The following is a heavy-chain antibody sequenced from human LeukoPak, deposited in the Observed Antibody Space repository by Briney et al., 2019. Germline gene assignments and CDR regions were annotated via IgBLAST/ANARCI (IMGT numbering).Heavy chain of an antibody. J-gene: IGHJ4*02. CDR2: ISGSGGST. V-gene: IGHV3-23*01. Sequence: GGSLRLSCAASGFTFSSYAMSWVRQAPGKGPEWVSAISGSGGSTYYADSVKGRFTISRDNSKNTLYLQMNSLRAEDTAVYYCAKDRGYYDSSGYPHFDYWGQGTLVTVSS. D-gene: IGHD3-22*01. CDR3: AKDRGYYDSSGYPHFDY. CDR1: GFTFSSYA.